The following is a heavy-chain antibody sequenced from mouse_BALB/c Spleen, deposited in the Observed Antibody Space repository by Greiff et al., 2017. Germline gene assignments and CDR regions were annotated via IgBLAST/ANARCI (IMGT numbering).Heavy chain of an antibody. D-gene: IGHD2-4*01. CDR2: INPSNGRT. J-gene: IGHJ4*01. Sequence: VQLQQPGAELVKPGASVKLSCKASGYTFTSYWMHWVKQRPGQGLEWIGEINPSNGRTNYNEKFKSKATLTVDKSSSTAYMQLSSLTSVDSAVYSWAKGSTMISEGSFAMDYWGQGTSVTVSS. CDR3: AKGSTMISEGSFAMDY. V-gene: IGHV1S81*02. CDR1: GYTFTSYW.